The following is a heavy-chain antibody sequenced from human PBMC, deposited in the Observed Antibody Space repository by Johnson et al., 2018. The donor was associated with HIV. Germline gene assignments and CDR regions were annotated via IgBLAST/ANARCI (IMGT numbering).Heavy chain of an antibody. CDR1: GFTFSSYA. CDR3: AKLWGRDPDNFWSGPTFDI. D-gene: IGHD3-3*01. V-gene: IGHV3-23*04. CDR2: ISGSGGST. J-gene: IGHJ3*02. Sequence: VQLVESGGGLVKPGGSLRLSCAASGFTFSSYAMSWVHQAPGKGLEWVSAISGSGGSTYYADSVKGRFTISRDNSKNTLSLQMNGLRAEDTAVYYCAKLWGRDPDNFWSGPTFDIWGQGTMVTVSS.